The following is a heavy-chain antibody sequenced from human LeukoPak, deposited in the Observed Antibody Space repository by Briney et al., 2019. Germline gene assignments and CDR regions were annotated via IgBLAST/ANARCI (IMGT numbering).Heavy chain of an antibody. D-gene: IGHD2-21*02. V-gene: IGHV3-23*01. J-gene: IGHJ4*02. CDR3: AKDASVVVTATSDY. CDR1: GCTFSSYA. CDR2: ISGSGGST. Sequence: GGSLRLSCAASGCTFSSYAMSWVRQAPGKGLEWVSAISGSGGSTYYADSVKGRFTISRDNSKNTLYLQMNSLRAEDTAVYYCAKDASVVVTATSDYWGQGTLVTVSS.